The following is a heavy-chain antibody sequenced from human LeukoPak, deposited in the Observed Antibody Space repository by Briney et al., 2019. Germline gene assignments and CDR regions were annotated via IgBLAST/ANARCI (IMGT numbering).Heavy chain of an antibody. J-gene: IGHJ6*02. CDR2: MNRDGSEK. D-gene: IGHD3-16*01. Sequence: GGSLRLSCAASGFTFSSYWMSWVRQAPGKGLEWVANMNRDGSEKNYVDSIKGRSTISRDNAANSLYLQMNSLRVEDTAVYYCARDGGIIRFGGQDVWGQGTTVIVS. CDR3: ARDGGIIRFGGQDV. CDR1: GFTFSSYW. V-gene: IGHV3-7*01.